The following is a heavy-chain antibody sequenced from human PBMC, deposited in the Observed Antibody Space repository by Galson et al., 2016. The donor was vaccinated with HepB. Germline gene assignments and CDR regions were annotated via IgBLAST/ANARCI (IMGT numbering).Heavy chain of an antibody. CDR2: IWNDGSRK. CDR3: ARDRRSGSYGDDFPI. CDR1: GFPFSSYG. J-gene: IGHJ3*02. D-gene: IGHD1-26*01. Sequence: SLRLSCAASGFPFSSYGIHWVRQAPGKGLEWVAVIWNDGSRKYYVDSVRGRFTISRDNFKNMVYLQMNSLRAEDTAVYYCARDRRSGSYGDDFPIWGQGTMVTVSS. V-gene: IGHV3-33*01.